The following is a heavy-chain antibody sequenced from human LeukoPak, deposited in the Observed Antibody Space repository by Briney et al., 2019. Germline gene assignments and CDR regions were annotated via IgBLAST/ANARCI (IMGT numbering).Heavy chain of an antibody. V-gene: IGHV3-11*04. J-gene: IGHJ4*02. Sequence: GSLRLSCAASGFTFSDYYMSWIRQAPGKGLGWVSYISSSGTTIYYADPAKGRFTISRDNAKNSLYLQMNSLRAEDTAVYYCARDFGKQWGVDLFDYWGQGTLVTVSS. CDR3: ARDFGKQWGVDLFDY. CDR1: GFTFSDYY. D-gene: IGHD3-10*01. CDR2: ISSSGTTI.